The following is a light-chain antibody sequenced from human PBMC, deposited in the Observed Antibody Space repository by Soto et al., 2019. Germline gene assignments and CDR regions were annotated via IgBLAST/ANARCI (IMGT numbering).Light chain of an antibody. CDR1: QSVASS. V-gene: IGKV3-20*01. Sequence: EIVLMQSPGTLSLSPGEGGTLSCRASQSVASSLAWYQQRPGQAPRLLIYDASNRATGIPDRFSGSGSGTDFTLTLSRLEPEDFAVYYCQQYVNSPLTFGGGTRWIS. J-gene: IGKJ4*01. CDR2: DAS. CDR3: QQYVNSPLT.